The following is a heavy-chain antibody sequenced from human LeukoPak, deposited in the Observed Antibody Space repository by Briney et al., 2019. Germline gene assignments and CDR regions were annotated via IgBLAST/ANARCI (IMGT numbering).Heavy chain of an antibody. Sequence: GGSLRLSCAASGFTFSSYGMHWVRQAPGKGLEWVAVIWYDGSNKYYADSVKGRFTISRDNSKNTLYLQMNSLRAEDTGVYYCAREESLYAYFDYWGQGTLVTVSS. CDR1: GFTFSSYG. CDR2: IWYDGSNK. D-gene: IGHD3-16*02. V-gene: IGHV3-33*01. J-gene: IGHJ4*02. CDR3: AREESLYAYFDY.